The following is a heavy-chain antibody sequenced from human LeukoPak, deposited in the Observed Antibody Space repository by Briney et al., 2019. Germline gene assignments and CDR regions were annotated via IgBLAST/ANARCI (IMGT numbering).Heavy chain of an antibody. CDR3: ARGDTAMVDVYYYMDV. V-gene: IGHV1-69*05. J-gene: IGHJ6*03. Sequence: SVKVSCKASGGTFSSYAISWVRQAPGQGLEWMGGIIPIFGTANYAQKFQGRVTITTDESTSTAYMEPSSLRSEDTAVYYCARGDTAMVDVYYYMDVWGKGTTVTVSS. CDR1: GGTFSSYA. D-gene: IGHD5-18*01. CDR2: IIPIFGTA.